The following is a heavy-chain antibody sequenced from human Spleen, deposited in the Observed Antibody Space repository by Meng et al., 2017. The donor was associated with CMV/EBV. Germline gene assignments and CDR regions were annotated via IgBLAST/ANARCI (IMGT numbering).Heavy chain of an antibody. CDR1: GFTFSSYA. CDR2: ISGSGGST. J-gene: IGHJ6*02. Sequence: GGSLRLSCAASGFTFSSYAMSWVRQAPGRGLEWVSAISGSGGSTYYADSVKGRFTISRDNSKNTLYLQMNSLRAEDTAVYYCAKVTSYHLDYYYYGMDVWGQGTTVTVSS. V-gene: IGHV3-23*01. CDR3: AKVTSYHLDYYYYGMDV. D-gene: IGHD1-26*01.